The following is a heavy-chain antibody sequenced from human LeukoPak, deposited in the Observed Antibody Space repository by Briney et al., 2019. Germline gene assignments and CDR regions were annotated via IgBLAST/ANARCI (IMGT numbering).Heavy chain of an antibody. V-gene: IGHV3-23*01. J-gene: IGHJ4*02. CDR1: GFTFSIYA. Sequence: GGSLRLSCAASGFTFSIYAMSWVCQAPGEGLHWVSGISDSGGSTNYADSVKGRFTISRDNSKNTLYLQMNSLRAEDTAVYYCAKDWDSAYTSVDYWGQGTLVTVSS. D-gene: IGHD5-18*01. CDR2: ISDSGGST. CDR3: AKDWDSAYTSVDY.